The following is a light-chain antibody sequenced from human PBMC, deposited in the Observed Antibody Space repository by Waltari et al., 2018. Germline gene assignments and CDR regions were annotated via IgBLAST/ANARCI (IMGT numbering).Light chain of an antibody. Sequence: IVMTQSPATLSASPGERVTLSCRASQSVSANLAWYQHKPGQAPRLLIYGASTRATGTPVRFSGSASGTEFTLTISSLQSEDFALYYCQYYNDWPPFFTFGPGTKVDIK. CDR1: QSVSAN. CDR2: GAS. V-gene: IGKV3-15*01. J-gene: IGKJ3*01. CDR3: QYYNDWPPFFT.